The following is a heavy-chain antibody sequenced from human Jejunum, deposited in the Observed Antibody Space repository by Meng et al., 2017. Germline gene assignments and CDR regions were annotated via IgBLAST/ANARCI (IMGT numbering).Heavy chain of an antibody. CDR3: TTYIVGVGV. D-gene: IGHD1-26*01. CDR1: GGAFSKYA. V-gene: IGHV1-69*05. CDR2: IIPILRTP. J-gene: IGHJ4*02. Sequence: SVKVSCKASGGAFSKYAVSWVRQAPGQGLEWMGGIIPILRTPNYAKKFQGRVTITTDESTSTVYMALNSLTSEDAAMYYCTTYIVGVGVWGQGTLVTVSS.